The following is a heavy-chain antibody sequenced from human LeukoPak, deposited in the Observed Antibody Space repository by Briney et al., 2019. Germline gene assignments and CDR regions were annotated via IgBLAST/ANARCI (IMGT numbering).Heavy chain of an antibody. CDR3: ARIFVTYSGYDVGFFDS. Sequence: GGSLRLSCAASGFMFRNYSMNWVRQAPGKGLEWVSSINSSSYYMYNADSVKGRFTIARDNAQASLFLQMDHLRVEDTAVYYCARIFVTYSGYDVGFFDSWGQGTLVTVSS. D-gene: IGHD5-12*01. CDR2: INSSSYYM. J-gene: IGHJ4*02. CDR1: GFMFRNYS. V-gene: IGHV3-21*01.